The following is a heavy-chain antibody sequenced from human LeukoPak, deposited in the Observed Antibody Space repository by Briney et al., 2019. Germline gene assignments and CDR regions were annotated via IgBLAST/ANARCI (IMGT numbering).Heavy chain of an antibody. CDR3: ARASGYSGYDWVYYFDY. CDR1: GGSISSYY. V-gene: IGHV4-4*07. J-gene: IGHJ4*02. CDR2: IYTSGST. D-gene: IGHD5-12*01. Sequence: SETLSLTCTVSGGSISSYYWSWIRQPAGKGLEWIGRIYTSGSTNYNPSLKSRVTMSVDASKNQFSLKLSSVTAADTAVYYCARASGYSGYDWVYYFDYWGQGTLVTVSS.